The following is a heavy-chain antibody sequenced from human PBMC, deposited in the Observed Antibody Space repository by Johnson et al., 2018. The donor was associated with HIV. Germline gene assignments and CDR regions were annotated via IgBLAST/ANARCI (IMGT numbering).Heavy chain of an antibody. CDR3: ARDSTPWGGDHVGYAFDI. CDR2: ISYDGSNK. CDR1: GFTFSNYG. J-gene: IGHJ3*02. Sequence: QEQLVESGGGVVQPGRSLRLSCAASGFTFSNYGIHWVRQAPGKGLEWEAVISYDGSNKYYADFVKGRFTISRDNAKKSMYLQMNSLRAEDTALYYCARDSTPWGGDHVGYAFDIWGRGTMVTVSS. V-gene: IGHV3-30*03. D-gene: IGHD4-17*01.